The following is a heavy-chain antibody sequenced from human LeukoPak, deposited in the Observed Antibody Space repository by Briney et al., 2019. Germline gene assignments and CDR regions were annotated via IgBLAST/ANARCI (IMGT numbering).Heavy chain of an antibody. Sequence: GGSLRLSCAASGFTFNNFATHWVRQAPGKGLEWVSGISWNSGSIGYADSVKGRFTISRDNAKSSLYLQMNSLGAEDVALYYCAKGRGTQQLAALDFWGQGTRVTVSS. V-gene: IGHV3-9*03. CDR3: AKGRGTQQLAALDF. J-gene: IGHJ4*02. CDR1: GFTFNNFA. CDR2: ISWNSGSI. D-gene: IGHD6-13*01.